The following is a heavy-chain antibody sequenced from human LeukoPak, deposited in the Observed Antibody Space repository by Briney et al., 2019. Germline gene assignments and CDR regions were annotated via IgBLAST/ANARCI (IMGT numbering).Heavy chain of an antibody. V-gene: IGHV5-51*01. CDR3: ARARAYYYDISAYYPVDF. CDR1: GYSFTSYW. Sequence: GESLKISCKGSGYSFTSYWIGWVRQMPGKGLEWMGIIYPGDSETRYSPSFQGQVTFSADKSINTAYLQWSGLKASDTAMYYCARARAYYYDISAYYPVDFWGQGTLVTVSS. CDR2: IYPGDSET. J-gene: IGHJ4*02. D-gene: IGHD3-22*01.